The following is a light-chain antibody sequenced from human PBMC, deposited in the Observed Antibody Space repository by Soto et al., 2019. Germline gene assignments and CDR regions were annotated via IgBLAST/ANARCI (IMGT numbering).Light chain of an antibody. J-gene: IGLJ1*01. CDR1: SSDVGAYNS. Sequence: QSALAQPASVSGCPGESFTISCTGTSSDVGAYNSVSCYQPHPDKAPQLMIYKGTQRPSGVSNPFSGSTSGNAASLTISGLQAGDEADYFCCSSAPESTYVFGTGTKVTVL. CDR2: KGT. CDR3: CSSAPESTYV. V-gene: IGLV2-23*01.